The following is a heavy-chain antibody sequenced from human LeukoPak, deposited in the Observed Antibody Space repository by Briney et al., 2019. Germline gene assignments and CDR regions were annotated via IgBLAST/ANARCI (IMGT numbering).Heavy chain of an antibody. CDR2: ISSSGSAI. D-gene: IGHD1-26*01. CDR1: GFTFSSYE. Sequence: GGSLRLSCAASGFTFSSYEMNWVRQAPGKGLEWVSYISSSGSAIYYADSVEGRFTISRDNAENSLYLQMNSLRAEDTAVHYCARDKRVGAINFDYWGQGTLVTVSS. J-gene: IGHJ4*02. V-gene: IGHV3-48*03. CDR3: ARDKRVGAINFDY.